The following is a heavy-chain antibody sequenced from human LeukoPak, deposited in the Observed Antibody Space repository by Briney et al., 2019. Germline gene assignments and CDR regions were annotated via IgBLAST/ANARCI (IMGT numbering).Heavy chain of an antibody. V-gene: IGHV1-46*01. CDR3: ARDRGLRGIAAAGATF. Sequence: AASVKVSCKASGYTFTSYYMHWVRQAPGQGLEWMGIINPSGGSTSYAQKFQGRVTMTRDTSTSTVYMELSSLRSEDMAVYYCARDRGLRGIAAAGATFWGQGTLVTVSS. CDR1: GYTFTSYY. CDR2: INPSGGST. J-gene: IGHJ4*02. D-gene: IGHD6-13*01.